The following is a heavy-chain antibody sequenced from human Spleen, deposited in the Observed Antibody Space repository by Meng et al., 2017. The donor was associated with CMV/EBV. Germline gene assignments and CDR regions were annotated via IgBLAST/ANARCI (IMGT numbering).Heavy chain of an antibody. CDR3: ARVSTLDYSSHFDY. D-gene: IGHD4-11*01. V-gene: IGHV3-52*01. CDR1: GFTFSSSW. Sequence: GESLKISCAASGFTFSSSWMHRVCQAPEKGREWVADIKCDGSEKNYVDSVKGRLTISRDNAKNSLYLQVNSLRAEDTAVYYCARVSTLDYSSHFDYWGRGTLVTVSS. CDR2: IKCDGSEK. J-gene: IGHJ4*02.